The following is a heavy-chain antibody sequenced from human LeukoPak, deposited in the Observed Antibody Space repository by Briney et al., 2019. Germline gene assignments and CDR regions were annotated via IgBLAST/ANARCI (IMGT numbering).Heavy chain of an antibody. CDR3: AKTFQKGGYCGY. V-gene: IGHV3-30*18. J-gene: IGHJ4*02. Sequence: GGSLRLSCAASGFTFSSYGMHWVRQAPGKGLEWVAVISYDGSNKYYADSVKGRFTISRDNSKNTLYLQMNSLRAEDTAVYYCAKTFQKGGYCGYWGQGTLVTVSS. CDR2: ISYDGSNK. D-gene: IGHD2-15*01. CDR1: GFTFSSYG.